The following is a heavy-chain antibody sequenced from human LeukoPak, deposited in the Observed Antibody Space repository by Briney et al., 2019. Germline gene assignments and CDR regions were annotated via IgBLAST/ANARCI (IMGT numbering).Heavy chain of an antibody. D-gene: IGHD3-10*01. V-gene: IGHV4-34*01. CDR2: INHSGST. CDR3: ARRPMAGGSVSFYYFYY. J-gene: IGHJ4*02. Sequence: PSETLSLTCAVYGGSFSGYYWSWIRQPPGKGLEWIGEINHSGSTNYNPSLKSRVTISVDTSKNQFSLKLSSVTAADTAVYYCARRPMAGGSVSFYYFYYCGEGTLVSVSS. CDR1: GGSFSGYY.